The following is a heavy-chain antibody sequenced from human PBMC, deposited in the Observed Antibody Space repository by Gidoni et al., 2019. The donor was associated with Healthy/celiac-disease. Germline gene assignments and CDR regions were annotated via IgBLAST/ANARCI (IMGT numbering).Heavy chain of an antibody. CDR1: GSTFSSYA. CDR2: IIPIFGTA. V-gene: IGHV1-69*01. J-gene: IGHJ6*02. CDR3: ARDFSRAVVPAATYYGMDV. Sequence: QVQLVQSGAEVKKPGSSVKVSCKASGSTFSSYAISLLRQVPGQGLEWMGGIIPIFGTANYAQKFHGRVTITADESTITAYMELSSLRSEDTAVYYCARDFSRAVVPAATYYGMDVWGQGTTVTVSS. D-gene: IGHD2-2*01.